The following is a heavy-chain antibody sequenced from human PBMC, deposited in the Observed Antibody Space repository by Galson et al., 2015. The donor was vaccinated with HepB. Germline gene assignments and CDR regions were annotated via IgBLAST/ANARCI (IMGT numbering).Heavy chain of an antibody. Sequence: SLRLSCAASGLPFSNAWMNWVRQAPGKGLEWVGRIKSKAHGGTRDYAAPVKGRFTVSRDDSKNPLYLQMNSVTTEDTAVYYCATGEDGHSHWGQGTLVTVSS. CDR3: ATGEDGHSH. CDR2: IKSKAHGGTR. CDR1: GLPFSNAW. D-gene: IGHD5-24*01. V-gene: IGHV3-15*01. J-gene: IGHJ4*02.